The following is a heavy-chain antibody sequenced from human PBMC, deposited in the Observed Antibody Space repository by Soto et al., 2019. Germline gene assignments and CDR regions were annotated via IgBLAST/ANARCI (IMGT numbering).Heavy chain of an antibody. Sequence: ASVKVSCEASGYTFTGYYIHWVRQAPGQGLEWMGWINPNSGGTNYAQKFQGWVTMTRDTSISTAYMELSRLRSDDTAVYYCARDVVIVGARTYYYYYGMDVWGQGTTVTVSS. CDR2: INPNSGGT. D-gene: IGHD1-26*01. J-gene: IGHJ6*02. V-gene: IGHV1-2*04. CDR3: ARDVVIVGARTYYYYYGMDV. CDR1: GYTFTGYY.